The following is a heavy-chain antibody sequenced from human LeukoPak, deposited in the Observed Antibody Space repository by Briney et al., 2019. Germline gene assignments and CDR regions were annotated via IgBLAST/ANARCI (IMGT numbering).Heavy chain of an antibody. D-gene: IGHD6-19*01. CDR3: ARVKVKQWLVRTFDY. V-gene: IGHV3-30*03. CDR1: GFTFSSYG. Sequence: GGSLRLSCAASGFTFSSYGVHWVRQAPGKGLEWVAVISYDGSNKYYADSVKGRFTISRDNSKNTLFLQMNSLRAEDTAVYYCARVKVKQWLVRTFDYWGQGTLVTVSS. CDR2: ISYDGSNK. J-gene: IGHJ4*02.